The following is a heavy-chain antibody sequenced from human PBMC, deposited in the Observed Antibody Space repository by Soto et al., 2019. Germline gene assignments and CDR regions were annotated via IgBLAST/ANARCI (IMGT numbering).Heavy chain of an antibody. CDR1: GGSISSSSYY. J-gene: IGHJ3*02. Sequence: SETLSLTCTVSGGSISSSSYYWGWIRQPPGKGLEWIGSIYYSGSTYYNPSLKSRVTISVDTSKNQFSLKLSSVTAADTAVHYCADGRAAAGTDAFDIWGQGTMVTVSS. CDR3: ADGRAAAGTDAFDI. CDR2: IYYSGST. D-gene: IGHD6-13*01. V-gene: IGHV4-39*01.